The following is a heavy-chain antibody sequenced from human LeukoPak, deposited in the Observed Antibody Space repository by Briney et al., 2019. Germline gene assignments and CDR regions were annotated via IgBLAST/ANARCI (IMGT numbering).Heavy chain of an antibody. D-gene: IGHD7-27*01. J-gene: IGHJ4*02. CDR2: IIPIFGTA. V-gene: IGHV1-69*13. CDR1: GYSLTELS. Sequence: KKPGASVKVSCKISGYSLTELSMHWVQQAPGQGLEWMGGIIPIFGTANYAQKFQGRVTITADESTSTAYMELSSLRSEDTAVYYCATETGNWGQGTLVTVSS. CDR3: ATETGN.